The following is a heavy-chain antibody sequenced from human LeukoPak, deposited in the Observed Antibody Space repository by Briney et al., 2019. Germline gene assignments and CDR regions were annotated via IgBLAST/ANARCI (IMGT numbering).Heavy chain of an antibody. CDR2: IFHTGNT. Sequence: SETLSLTCSVSGGSINSGDYYWSWIRQPPGKGLEWIGYIFHTGNTYYNPSLKGRVSMSVDRSKNQFSLNLSSVTAADTAVYYCARGRGSSWYYFDYWGQGTLVTVSS. CDR3: ARGRGSSWYYFDY. V-gene: IGHV4-30-2*01. J-gene: IGHJ4*02. CDR1: GGSINSGDYY. D-gene: IGHD6-13*01.